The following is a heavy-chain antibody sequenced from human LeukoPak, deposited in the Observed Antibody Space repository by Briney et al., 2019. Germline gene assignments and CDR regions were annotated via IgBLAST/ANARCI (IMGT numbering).Heavy chain of an antibody. V-gene: IGHV3-48*01. Sequence: GGSLRLSCAASGFTFSSYSMNWVRQAPGKGLEWVSYISSSSSTIYYADSVKGRFTISRDNAKNSLYLQMNSLRAEDTAVYYCARYTTTGNAFGIWGQGTMVTVSS. CDR3: ARYTTTGNAFGI. CDR2: ISSSSSTI. CDR1: GFTFSSYS. J-gene: IGHJ3*02. D-gene: IGHD1-14*01.